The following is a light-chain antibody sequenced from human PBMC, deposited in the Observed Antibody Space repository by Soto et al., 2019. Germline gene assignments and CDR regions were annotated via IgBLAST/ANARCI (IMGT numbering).Light chain of an antibody. V-gene: IGKV3-15*01. J-gene: IGKJ5*01. CDR1: QYISNN. CDR2: GAS. CDR3: QQYNHWSSIT. Sequence: EIAMTQSPATLSVSLGERATLSCRASQYISNNLAWYQQRPGQAPSLLIYGASTRATVVPARFSGSGSGTDFLLSSSGLQSEDSAVYYCQQYNHWSSITFGQGTRLEIK.